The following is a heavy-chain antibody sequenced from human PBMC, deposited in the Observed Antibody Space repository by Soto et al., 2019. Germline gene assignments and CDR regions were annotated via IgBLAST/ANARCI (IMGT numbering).Heavy chain of an antibody. CDR3: ARGPSRQYCSSTSCNSLFDY. D-gene: IGHD2-2*01. CDR1: GYTFTGYY. V-gene: IGHV1-2*04. Sequence: QVQLVQSGAEVKKPGASVKVSCKASGYTFTGYYMHWVRQAPGQGLEWMGWITPNSGGTNYAQKFQGWVTMTRDTSISTAYMELSRLRSDDTAVYYCARGPSRQYCSSTSCNSLFDYWGQGTLVTVSS. CDR2: ITPNSGGT. J-gene: IGHJ4*02.